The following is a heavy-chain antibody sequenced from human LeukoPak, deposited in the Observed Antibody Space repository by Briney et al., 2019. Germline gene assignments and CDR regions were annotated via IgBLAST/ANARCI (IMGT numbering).Heavy chain of an antibody. Sequence: SQTLSLTCTVSGGSLSSGGYYWTWIRQHPGKGLEWIGYIYYRGSTDYNPSLKSRVIISVDTSKNHFSLKLTSVTAADTAVYYCGRVTRTGARVRGVIVIDPWGQGTLVTVSS. D-gene: IGHD3-10*01. CDR2: IYYRGST. J-gene: IGHJ5*02. V-gene: IGHV4-31*03. CDR1: GGSLSSGGYY. CDR3: GRVTRTGARVRGVIVIDP.